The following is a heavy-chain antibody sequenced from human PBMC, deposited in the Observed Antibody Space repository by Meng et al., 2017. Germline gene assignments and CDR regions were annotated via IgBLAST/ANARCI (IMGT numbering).Heavy chain of an antibody. CDR2: INPNSGGT. D-gene: IGHD2-2*02. J-gene: IGHJ6*02. CDR1: GYTFTGYY. CDR3: AREGDCSSTSCYTEFRYYGMDV. Sequence: ASVKVSCKASGYTFTGYYMHWVRQAPGQGLEWMGRINPNSGGTNYAQKFQGRVTMTRDTSISTAYMELSRLRSDDTAVYYCAREGDCSSTSCYTEFRYYGMDVWGQGTTVTVSS. V-gene: IGHV1-2*06.